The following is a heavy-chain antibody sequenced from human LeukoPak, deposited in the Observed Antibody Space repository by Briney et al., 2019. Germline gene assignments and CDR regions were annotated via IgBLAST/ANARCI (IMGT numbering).Heavy chain of an antibody. D-gene: IGHD3-22*01. CDR1: GYTFTSYG. J-gene: IGHJ4*02. Sequence: GASVKVSCKASGYTFTSYGISWVRQAPGQGLEWMGWISAYNGNTHYAQKLQGRVTMTTDTSTSTAYMELRSLRSDDTAVYYCARDMYYYDSSGYYYFDYWGQGTLVTVSS. CDR2: ISAYNGNT. V-gene: IGHV1-18*01. CDR3: ARDMYYYDSSGYYYFDY.